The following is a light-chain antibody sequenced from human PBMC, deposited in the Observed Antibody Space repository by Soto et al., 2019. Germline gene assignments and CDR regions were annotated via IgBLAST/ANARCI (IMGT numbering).Light chain of an antibody. Sequence: PGERATLSCRASPSVTNFLAWYQQKPGQAPRLLIYGASTRATGIPARFSGSGSGTEFTLTISRLEPEDFAVYYCQQYDSSPITFGQGTRWRL. CDR3: QQYDSSPIT. CDR2: GAS. CDR1: PSVTNF. V-gene: IGKV3-20*01. J-gene: IGKJ5*01.